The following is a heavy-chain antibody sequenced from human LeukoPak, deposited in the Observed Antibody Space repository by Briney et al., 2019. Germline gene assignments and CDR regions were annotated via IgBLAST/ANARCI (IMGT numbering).Heavy chain of an antibody. J-gene: IGHJ4*02. CDR1: GASISSPFW. D-gene: IGHD6-13*01. CDR3: ARVGHRKAAAGVFDY. CDR2: IYQSGSP. V-gene: IGHV4-4*02. Sequence: SETLSLTCAVSGASISSPFWWSWVRQTPGKGLEWIGEIYQSGSPNYNPSLKSRVTMSVDKSKNLVFLRLMSVTAADTAVYYCARVGHRKAAAGVFDYWGQGTLVTVSS.